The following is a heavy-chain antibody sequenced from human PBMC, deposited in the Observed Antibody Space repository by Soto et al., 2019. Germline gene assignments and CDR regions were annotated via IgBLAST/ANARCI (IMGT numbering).Heavy chain of an antibody. CDR1: GGSISSYY. Sequence: SETLSLTCTVSGGSISSYYWSWIRQPPGKGLEWIGYIYCSGSTNYNPSLKSRVTISVDTSKNQFSLKLSSVTAADTAVYYCASLAGLGYYYKDVWAKGTTVIVSS. CDR3: ASLAGLGYYYKDV. J-gene: IGHJ6*03. D-gene: IGHD3-3*02. V-gene: IGHV4-59*08. CDR2: IYCSGST.